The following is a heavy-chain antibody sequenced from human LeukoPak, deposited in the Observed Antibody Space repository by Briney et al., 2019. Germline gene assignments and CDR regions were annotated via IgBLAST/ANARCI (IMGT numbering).Heavy chain of an antibody. V-gene: IGHV4-34*01. J-gene: IGHJ5*02. Sequence: PSETLSLTCAVYGGSFSGYYWSWIRQPPGKGLEWIGEINHSGSTNYNPSLKSRVTMSVDTSKNQFSLKLSSVTAADTAVYYCARGESSSSNWFDPWGQGTLVTVSS. CDR1: GGSFSGYY. CDR2: INHSGST. CDR3: ARGESSSSNWFDP. D-gene: IGHD2-2*01.